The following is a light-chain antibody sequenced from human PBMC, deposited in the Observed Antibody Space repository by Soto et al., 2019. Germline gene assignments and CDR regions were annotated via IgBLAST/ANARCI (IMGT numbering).Light chain of an antibody. V-gene: IGKV1-5*01. Sequence: DIQMTQSPSTLSASVGDRVTITCRASQSISGWLAWYQQRPGKAPKLLIYDASSLESGVPSRFSGSGSGTEFTLTIGGLQPDDFETYYCQQYSGYSLFTFGPGTIVDIK. CDR3: QQYSGYSLFT. CDR1: QSISGW. CDR2: DAS. J-gene: IGKJ3*01.